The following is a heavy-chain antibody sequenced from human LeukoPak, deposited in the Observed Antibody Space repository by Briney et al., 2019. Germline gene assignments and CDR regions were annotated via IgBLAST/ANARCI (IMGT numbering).Heavy chain of an antibody. D-gene: IGHD2-21*01. CDR2: IYYSGST. J-gene: IGHJ4*02. Sequence: KPSETLSLTCTVSGGSIFSYYWSWIRQPPGKGLEWMGYIYYSGSTNYNPSLKSRVTISVDTSKNQFSLRVSSVTAADTAGYYCARHLNNCGDDCYIFDYWGQGTLVTVSS. CDR1: GGSIFSYY. CDR3: ARHLNNCGDDCYIFDY. V-gene: IGHV4-59*08.